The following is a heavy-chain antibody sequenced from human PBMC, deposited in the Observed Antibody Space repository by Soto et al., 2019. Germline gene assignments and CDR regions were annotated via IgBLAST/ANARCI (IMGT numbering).Heavy chain of an antibody. D-gene: IGHD3-3*01. CDR1: GFNFSDYY. CDR2: IDSRGRTI. J-gene: IGHJ4*02. CDR3: ARASWSGYCDY. V-gene: IGHV3-11*04. Sequence: GGSLRLSCAASGFNFSDYYMSWIRQAPGKGLEWVSYIDSRGRTISYADSVKGRFTISRDNSKNTLYLQMNSLRAEDTAVYYCARASWSGYCDYWGRGTLVTVS.